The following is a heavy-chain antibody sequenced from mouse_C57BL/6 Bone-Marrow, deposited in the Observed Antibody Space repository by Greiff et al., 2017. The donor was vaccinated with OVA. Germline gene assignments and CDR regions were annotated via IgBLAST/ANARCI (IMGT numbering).Heavy chain of an antibody. CDR2: INPSSGYT. Sequence: QVQLQQSGAELARPGASVKMSCKASGYTFTSYTLHWVNQRPGQGLEWIGYINPSSGYTKYNQKFKDKATLTADKSSSTAYMQLSSLTSEDSAVYYCARGDYYGSSYYAMDYWGQGTSVTVSS. CDR1: GYTFTSYT. J-gene: IGHJ4*01. V-gene: IGHV1-4*01. CDR3: ARGDYYGSSYYAMDY. D-gene: IGHD1-1*01.